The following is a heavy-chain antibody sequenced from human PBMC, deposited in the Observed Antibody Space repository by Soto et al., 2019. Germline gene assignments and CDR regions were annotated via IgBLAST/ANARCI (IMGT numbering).Heavy chain of an antibody. Sequence: QVQLVQSGAEVKEPGASVTVSCKASGYIFSHYGIHWVRQAPGQRLEWMGWINCGSGNTKYSQKLQGRVTINRDTSEGTAYMEMSSLRSEYTAVYYCARSGYSSGWYHWYFDFWGRGTLVTVSS. CDR3: ARSGYSSGWYHWYFDF. V-gene: IGHV1-3*01. J-gene: IGHJ2*01. D-gene: IGHD6-19*01. CDR2: INCGSGNT. CDR1: GYIFSHYG.